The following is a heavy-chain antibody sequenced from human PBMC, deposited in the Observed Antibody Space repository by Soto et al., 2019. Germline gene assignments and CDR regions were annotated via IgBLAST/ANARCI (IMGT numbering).Heavy chain of an antibody. V-gene: IGHV3-30*18. CDR3: AKDQWDFYWYFDL. D-gene: IGHD1-26*01. CDR2: ISYDGNNK. Sequence: QVQLVESGGGVVQPGRSLRLSCAASEFTFSSSGMHWVRQAPGKGLEGVAVISYDGNNKYYADSVKGRFTISRDNSKNTLYLQMSSLRAEDTAVYYCAKDQWDFYWYFDLWGRGTLVTVSS. CDR1: EFTFSSSG. J-gene: IGHJ2*01.